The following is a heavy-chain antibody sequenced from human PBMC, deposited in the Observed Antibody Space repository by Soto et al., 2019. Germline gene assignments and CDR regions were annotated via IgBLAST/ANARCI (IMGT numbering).Heavy chain of an antibody. D-gene: IGHD3-22*01. J-gene: IGHJ4*02. CDR2: IIPIFGTA. CDR1: GGTFSSYA. CDR3: ARDGAEYYDSSGYYSADY. Sequence: QVQLVQSGAEVKKPGSSVKVSCKASGGTFSSYAISWVRQAPGQGLEWMGGIIPIFGTANYAQKFQGRVTITAAESTSTSYMELSSLRSDDTAVYYCARDGAEYYDSSGYYSADYWGEGTLVTVSS. V-gene: IGHV1-69*12.